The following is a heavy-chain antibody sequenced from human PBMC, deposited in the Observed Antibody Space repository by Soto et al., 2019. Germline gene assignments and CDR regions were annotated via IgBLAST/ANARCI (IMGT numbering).Heavy chain of an antibody. J-gene: IGHJ4*02. Sequence: AETLSLTCTGSGGSISSYYWSWIRQPPGKGLEWIGYIYYSGSTNYNPSLKSRVTISVDTSKNQFSLKLSSVTAADTAVYYCARAWFYYDSGGYYPLFDYWALGSLVP. CDR2: IYYSGST. V-gene: IGHV4-59*01. D-gene: IGHD3-22*01. CDR1: GGSISSYY. CDR3: ARAWFYYDSGGYYPLFDY.